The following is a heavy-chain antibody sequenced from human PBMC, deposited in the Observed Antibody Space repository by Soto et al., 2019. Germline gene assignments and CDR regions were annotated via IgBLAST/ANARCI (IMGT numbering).Heavy chain of an antibody. CDR1: GFTFSSYG. J-gene: IGHJ4*02. CDR2: IWYDGSNK. Sequence: GGSLRLSCAASGFTFSSYGMHWVRQAPGKGLEWVAVIWYDGSNKYYADSVKGRFTISRDNSNNTLYLQMNSLRAEDTAVYYWAKTPGVINVITSFDHWGQGTPVTVSS. D-gene: IGHD3-16*01. V-gene: IGHV3-33*06. CDR3: AKTPGVINVITSFDH.